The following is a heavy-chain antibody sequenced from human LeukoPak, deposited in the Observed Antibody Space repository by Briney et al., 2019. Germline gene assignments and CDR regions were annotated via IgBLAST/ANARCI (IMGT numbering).Heavy chain of an antibody. J-gene: IGHJ4*02. CDR3: AGGGEAARSLAY. CDR2: IYNGGTT. D-gene: IGHD6-6*01. V-gene: IGHV3-66*02. Sequence: GGSLSLPCPASGVSSNYMTWVRQAPGKGLEWVSVIYNGGTTYYADSVKGRFTISKDNSKSTLFVYLQMNSLRTDDTALYYCAGGGEAARSLAYWGQGALVTVSS. CDR1: GVSSNY.